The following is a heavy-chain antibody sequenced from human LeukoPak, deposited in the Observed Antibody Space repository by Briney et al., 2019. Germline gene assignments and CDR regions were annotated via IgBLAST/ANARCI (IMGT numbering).Heavy chain of an antibody. CDR1: GFPFSDYY. D-gene: IGHD3-22*01. Sequence: GGSLRLSCAASGFPFSDYYMRWIRQDPGKGLGWVSYISSSGSTIYFEDPVQGRFTISRHKAKKSLYLQMNSLRAEDTAVYYCARVEYYDSSGYLDYWGQGTLVTVSS. V-gene: IGHV3-11*04. CDR3: ARVEYYDSSGYLDY. J-gene: IGHJ4*02. CDR2: ISSSGSTI.